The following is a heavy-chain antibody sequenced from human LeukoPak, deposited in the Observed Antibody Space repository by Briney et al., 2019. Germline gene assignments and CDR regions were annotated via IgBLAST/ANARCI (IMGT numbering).Heavy chain of an antibody. D-gene: IGHD1-1*01. J-gene: IGHJ4*02. Sequence: ASVKLSCKASGYTFTSYAISWVRQAPGQGLEWMGWISAYNGNTHYAQKVQDRVTMTTDTSTSTAYMELRSLRSDGTAVYYCAREGGPTGGAQDYWGQGTLVTVSS. V-gene: IGHV1-18*01. CDR1: GYTFTSYA. CDR3: AREGGPTGGAQDY. CDR2: ISAYNGNT.